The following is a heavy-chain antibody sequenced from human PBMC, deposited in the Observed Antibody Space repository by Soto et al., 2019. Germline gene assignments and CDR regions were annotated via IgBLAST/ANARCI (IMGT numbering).Heavy chain of an antibody. CDR3: AKADGEQWLIPHLDN. CDR2: ISCCGGST. Sequence: GGSLRLSCEASGFNFKKFAMGWVRQAPGEGLEWVSGISCCGGSTFYADSVKGRFSLARDASKNTLSLQLNSLRVEDTAQYYCAKADGEQWLIPHLDNWGQGTQVTVSS. J-gene: IGHJ1*01. CDR1: GFNFKKFA. D-gene: IGHD6-19*01. V-gene: IGHV3-23*01.